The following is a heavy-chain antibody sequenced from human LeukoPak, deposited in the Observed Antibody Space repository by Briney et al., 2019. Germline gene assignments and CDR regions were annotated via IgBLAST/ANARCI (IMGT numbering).Heavy chain of an antibody. CDR3: ASGTIFGVIAPYCFHS. Sequence: SETLSLTCTVSAGSISSYYWNWIRQVPGKGLEWIGYIFYGATTYYNPSLKDRVTMSMDTSKSQVSLKLTSVTAADTAVYYCASGTIFGVIAPYCFHSWGQGTLVTVSP. CDR2: IFYGATT. V-gene: IGHV4-59*01. D-gene: IGHD3-3*01. CDR1: AGSISSYY. J-gene: IGHJ4*02.